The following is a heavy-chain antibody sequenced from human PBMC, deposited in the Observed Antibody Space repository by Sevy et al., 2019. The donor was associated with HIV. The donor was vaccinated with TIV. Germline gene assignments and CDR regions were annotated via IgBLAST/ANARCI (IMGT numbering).Heavy chain of an antibody. D-gene: IGHD3-10*01. Sequence: SETLSLTCAVSGGSISGYYWSWIRQPPGKGLEWIGYIDYTGSTNYSPSLKSRVTISVDTSKSQFSLKLNSVTAADTAFYYCARHEAGSGTYYNLIEYWGQGTLVTVSS. CDR2: IDYTGST. CDR1: GGSISGYY. J-gene: IGHJ4*02. V-gene: IGHV4-59*08. CDR3: ARHEAGSGTYYNLIEY.